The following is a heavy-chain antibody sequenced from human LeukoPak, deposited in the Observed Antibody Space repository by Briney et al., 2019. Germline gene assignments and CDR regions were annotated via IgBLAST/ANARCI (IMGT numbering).Heavy chain of an antibody. Sequence: ASVKVSCKASGYTFTSYDINWVRQATGQGLEWMGWMNPNSGNTGYAQKFQGRVTMTTDTSTSTAYMELRSLRSDDTAVYYCARDRGESWAFDIWGQGTMVTVSS. CDR3: ARDRGESWAFDI. V-gene: IGHV1-8*01. CDR2: MNPNSGNT. J-gene: IGHJ3*02. CDR1: GYTFTSYD.